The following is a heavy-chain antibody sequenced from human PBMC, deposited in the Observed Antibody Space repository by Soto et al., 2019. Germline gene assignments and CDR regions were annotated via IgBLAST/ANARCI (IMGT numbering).Heavy chain of an antibody. CDR2: IYYSGST. J-gene: IGHJ4*02. V-gene: IGHV4-39*01. Sequence: QLQLQESGPGLVKPSETLSLTCTVSGGSISSSSYYWGWIRQPPGKGLEWIGSIYYSGSTYYNPSLKSRVTISVDTSKNQFSLKLSSVTAADTAVYYCARDSSSWEKYYFDYWGQGTLVTVSS. CDR1: GGSISSSSYY. CDR3: ARDSSSWEKYYFDY. D-gene: IGHD6-13*01.